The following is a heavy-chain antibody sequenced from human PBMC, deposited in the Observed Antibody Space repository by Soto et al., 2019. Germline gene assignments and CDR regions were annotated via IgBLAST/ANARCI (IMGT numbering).Heavy chain of an antibody. CDR1: GASVNSDNYY. CDR3: ARDIRGFSRALDY. CDR2: IHNSGTT. V-gene: IGHV4-61*01. J-gene: IGHJ4*02. Sequence: VQLQESGPGLVKPSETLSLTCNVSGASVNSDNYYWTWVRQPPGKGLEWIGNIHNSGTTNYKPSLQNRVSMSIDTPKNQYSLKLTSVTAADAALYHCARDIRGFSRALDYWGRGTPVTVSS. D-gene: IGHD5-18*01.